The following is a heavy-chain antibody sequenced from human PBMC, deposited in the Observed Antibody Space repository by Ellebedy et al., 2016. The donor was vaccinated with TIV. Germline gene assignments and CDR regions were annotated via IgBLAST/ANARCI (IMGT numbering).Heavy chain of an antibody. J-gene: IGHJ6*02. D-gene: IGHD6-13*01. CDR2: ISYDGSNK. Sequence: GESLKISCAASGFTFSIYRMHWVRQAPGKGLEWVAVISYDGSNKYYADSVKGRFTISRDNSNNTLYLQMNSLRVEDTAVYYCAKEGYFHLDYAMDVWGQGTTVTVSS. CDR1: GFTFSIYR. V-gene: IGHV3-30*18. CDR3: AKEGYFHLDYAMDV.